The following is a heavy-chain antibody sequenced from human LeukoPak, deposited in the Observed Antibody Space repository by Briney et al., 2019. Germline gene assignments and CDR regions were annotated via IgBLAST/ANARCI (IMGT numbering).Heavy chain of an antibody. D-gene: IGHD5-18*01. J-gene: IGHJ4*02. CDR1: GFTFSDYY. CDR2: ISGSSSTI. V-gene: IGHV3-11*01. CDR3: AKDRTAYSYGSIDH. Sequence: PGGSLRLSCAASGFTFSDYYMTWIRQPPGKGLEWVSYISGSSSTIYYAESVKGRFTISRDNAKNSLYLQMNRLREEDTALYYCAKDRTAYSYGSIDHWGQGTLVTVSS.